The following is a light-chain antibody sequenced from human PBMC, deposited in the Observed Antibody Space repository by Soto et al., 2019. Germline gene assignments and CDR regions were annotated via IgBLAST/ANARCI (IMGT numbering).Light chain of an antibody. CDR1: QGISSY. Sequence: AIRMTQSPSSFSASTGARVTITCRASQGISSYLAWYQQKPGKAPKLLIYAASTLQSGVQSRFSGSGSGTDFTLTISCLQSEDFATYYCQQYYSYPPTFGGGTKVEIK. CDR2: AAS. V-gene: IGKV1-8*01. J-gene: IGKJ4*01. CDR3: QQYYSYPPT.